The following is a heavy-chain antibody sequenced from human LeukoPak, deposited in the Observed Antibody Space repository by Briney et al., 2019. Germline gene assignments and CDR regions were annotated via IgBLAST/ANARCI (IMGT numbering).Heavy chain of an antibody. CDR2: IHPKSGDT. CDR1: GYTFTGYY. D-gene: IGHD5-18*01. CDR3: SRGSGISYGGIDY. V-gene: IGHV1-2*02. J-gene: IGHJ4*02. Sequence: ASVKVSCRASGYTFTGYYLHWVRQAPGQGLEWMGWIHPKSGDTKYAPKFVGRVTLTRDTYTTIVYMELRWLTSDDTAVYYCSRGSGISYGGIDYWGQGTLVTVSS.